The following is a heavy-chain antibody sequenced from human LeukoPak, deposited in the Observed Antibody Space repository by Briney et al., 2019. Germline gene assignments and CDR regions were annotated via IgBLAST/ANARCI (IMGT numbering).Heavy chain of an antibody. CDR2: IYSGGST. J-gene: IGHJ6*02. V-gene: IGHV3-66*01. CDR1: GFTVSSNY. Sequence: PGGSLRLSCAASGFTVSSNYMSWVRQAPGKGLAWVSVIYSGGSTYYADSVKGRFTISRDNSKNTLDLQMNSLRAEDTAVYYCARDISQHYYYYGMDVWGQGTTVTVSS. D-gene: IGHD1-14*01. CDR3: ARDISQHYYYYGMDV.